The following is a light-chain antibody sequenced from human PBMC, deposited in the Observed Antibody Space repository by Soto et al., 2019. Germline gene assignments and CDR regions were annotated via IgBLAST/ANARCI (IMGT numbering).Light chain of an antibody. CDR1: SSDIGGYNY. CDR3: SSYTSRTTRV. CDR2: EVS. V-gene: IGLV2-14*01. Sequence: QSALTQPASVSGSPGQSITISCSGTSSDIGGYNYVSWYQQHPGKAPKLIIYEVSNRPSGVSNRFSASKSGSTASLTISGLHAEDEAEYYCSSYTSRTTRVFGAGTKLTVL. J-gene: IGLJ3*02.